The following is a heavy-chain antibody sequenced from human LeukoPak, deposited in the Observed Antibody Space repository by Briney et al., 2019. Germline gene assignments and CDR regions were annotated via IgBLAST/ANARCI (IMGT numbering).Heavy chain of an antibody. CDR3: ARGEGGGDPYY. V-gene: IGHV3-21*01. J-gene: IGHJ4*02. CDR2: ISSSSAYI. Sequence: PGGSLRLSCAASGFTFSSYSMNWVRQAPGKGLEWVSYISSSSAYIYYADSVKGRFTISRDNAKNSLYLQMNSLRAEDTAVYYCARGEGGGDPYYWGQGSLVTVSS. CDR1: GFTFSSYS. D-gene: IGHD2-21*02.